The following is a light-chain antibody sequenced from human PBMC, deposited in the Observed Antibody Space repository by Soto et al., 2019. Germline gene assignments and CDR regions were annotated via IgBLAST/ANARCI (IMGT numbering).Light chain of an antibody. J-gene: IGLJ3*02. CDR3: HSYDSSLSGWV. V-gene: IGLV1-40*01. Sequence: QSVLTQPPSVSGAPGQRVTISCTGSSSNIGAGYDVHWYQQLPGTAPKLLIYGNSNRPSGVPDRFSGSKSGTSASLAISGLRAEDEADYYCHSYDSSLSGWVFGGGTKVTV. CDR2: GNS. CDR1: SSNIGAGYD.